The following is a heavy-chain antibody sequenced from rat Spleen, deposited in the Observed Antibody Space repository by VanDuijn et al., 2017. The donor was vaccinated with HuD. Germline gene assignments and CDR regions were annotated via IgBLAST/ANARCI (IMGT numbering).Heavy chain of an antibody. CDR3: ARTNNPYYYVMDA. CDR2: INSAGST. Sequence: VQLKESGPGLVQPSQTLSLTCSVTGYSITSNYRWNWIRKFPGNNLEWMGYINSAGSTNYNPSLKSRISITRDTSKNQFFLQVNSVSTEDTATYYCARTNNPYYYVMDAWGQGASVTVSS. D-gene: IGHD3-4*01. CDR1: GYSITSNYR. J-gene: IGHJ4*01. V-gene: IGHV3-3*01.